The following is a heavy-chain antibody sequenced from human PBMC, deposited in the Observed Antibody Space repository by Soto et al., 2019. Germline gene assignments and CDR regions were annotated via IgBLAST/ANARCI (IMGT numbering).Heavy chain of an antibody. Sequence: ASVKVSCKASGYTFTGYYMHWVRQAPGQGLEWMGWINPNSGGTNYAQKFQGRVTMTRDTSISTAYMELSRLRSDDTAVYYCARVSSTRRGGSYAYYYYGMDVWGQGTTVTVSS. V-gene: IGHV1-2*02. CDR2: INPNSGGT. J-gene: IGHJ6*02. CDR1: GYTFTGYY. D-gene: IGHD3-16*01. CDR3: ARVSSTRRGGSYAYYYYGMDV.